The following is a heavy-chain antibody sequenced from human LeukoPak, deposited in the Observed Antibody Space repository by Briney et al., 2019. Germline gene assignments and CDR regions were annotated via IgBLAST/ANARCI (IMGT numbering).Heavy chain of an antibody. V-gene: IGHV4-34*01. Sequence: SETLSLTCAVYGGSFSGYYWSWIRQPPGKGLEWIGEINHSGSTNYNPSPKSRVTISVDTSKNQFSLKLSSVTAADTAVYYCARGATRYYDSSGYPINYFDYWGQGTLVTVSS. CDR3: ARGATRYYDSSGYPINYFDY. J-gene: IGHJ4*02. CDR2: INHSGST. D-gene: IGHD3-22*01. CDR1: GGSFSGYY.